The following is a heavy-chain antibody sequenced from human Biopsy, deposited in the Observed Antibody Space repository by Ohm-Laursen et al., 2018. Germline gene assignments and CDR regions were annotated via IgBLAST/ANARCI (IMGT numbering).Heavy chain of an antibody. CDR1: GFTFSDFY. Sequence: SLRLSCAASGFTFSDFYMSWIRQAPGKGLEWISYISAAGPAMFYADSVRGRFTISRDNANNLLYLQMDSLRAEDTAVYYCARRRPFDYWGQGILVTVSS. CDR2: ISAAGPAM. J-gene: IGHJ4*02. CDR3: ARRRPFDY. V-gene: IGHV3-11*01.